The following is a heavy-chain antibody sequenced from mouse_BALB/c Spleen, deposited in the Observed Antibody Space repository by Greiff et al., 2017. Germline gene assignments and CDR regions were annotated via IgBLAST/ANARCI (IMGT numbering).Heavy chain of an antibody. D-gene: IGHD2-10*02. J-gene: IGHJ4*01. V-gene: IGHV1-9*01. CDR1: GFTFSSYW. CDR3: ARGSLVPGYAMDY. CDR2: ILPGSGST. Sequence: QVQLKESGAELMKPGASVKISCKATGFTFSSYWIEWVKQRPGHGLEWIGEILPGSGSTNYNEKFKGKATFTADTSSNTAYMQHSSLTSEDSAVYYCARGSLVPGYAMDYWGQGTSVTVSS.